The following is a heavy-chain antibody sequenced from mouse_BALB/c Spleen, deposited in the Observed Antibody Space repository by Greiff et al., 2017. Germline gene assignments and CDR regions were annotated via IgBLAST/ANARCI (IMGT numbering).Heavy chain of an antibody. CDR1: GFTFSSFG. D-gene: IGHD1-1*01. Sequence: EVQVVESGGGLVQPGGSRKLSCAASGFTFSSFGMHWVRQAPEKGLEWVAYISSGSSTIYYADTVKGRFTISRDNPKNTLFLQMTSLRSEDTAMYYCARENYYGSSYVAMDYWGQGTSVTVSS. CDR3: ARENYYGSSYVAMDY. CDR2: ISSGSSTI. J-gene: IGHJ4*01. V-gene: IGHV5-17*02.